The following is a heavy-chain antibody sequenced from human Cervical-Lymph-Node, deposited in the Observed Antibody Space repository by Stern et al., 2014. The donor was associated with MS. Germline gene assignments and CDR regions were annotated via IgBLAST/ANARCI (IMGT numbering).Heavy chain of an antibody. CDR1: GFTFSHFA. V-gene: IGHV3-23*04. Sequence: EVQLVESGGGLVQPGGSLRLSCAASGFTFSHFAMTWVRQAPGKGLEWVSAISGYGSSAYYADSVKGRFTISRDNSKNTLYLQMDSLRAEDTAVYYCAKDVYSDHSGHSYFDNWGQGALVTVSS. D-gene: IGHD5-12*01. CDR2: ISGYGSSA. CDR3: AKDVYSDHSGHSYFDN. J-gene: IGHJ4*02.